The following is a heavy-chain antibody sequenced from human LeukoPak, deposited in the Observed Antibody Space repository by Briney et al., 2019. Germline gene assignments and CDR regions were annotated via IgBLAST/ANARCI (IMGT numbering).Heavy chain of an antibody. Sequence: PSETLSLTCAVYGGSFSGYYWSWIRQPPGKGLEWIGEINHSGSTNYNPSLKSRVTISVDTSKNQFSLKLSSVTAADTAVYYCAGERTATYDAFDIWGQGTMVTVSS. D-gene: IGHD2-2*01. CDR3: AGERTATYDAFDI. CDR1: GGSFSGYY. J-gene: IGHJ3*02. V-gene: IGHV4-34*01. CDR2: INHSGST.